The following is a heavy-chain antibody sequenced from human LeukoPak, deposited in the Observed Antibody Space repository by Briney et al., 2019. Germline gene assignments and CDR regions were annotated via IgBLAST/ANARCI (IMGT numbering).Heavy chain of an antibody. V-gene: IGHV4-59*01. CDR2: IYYSGST. J-gene: IGHJ4*02. Sequence: SETLSLTCTVSGGSISTYYWSWIRQPPGKGLEWIGYIYYSGSTSYNPSLKSRVTISVDTSKNQFSLKLSSVTAADTAVYYRARPLTGATLIFDYWGQGTLVTVSS. CDR1: GGSISTYY. D-gene: IGHD1-7*01. CDR3: ARPLTGATLIFDY.